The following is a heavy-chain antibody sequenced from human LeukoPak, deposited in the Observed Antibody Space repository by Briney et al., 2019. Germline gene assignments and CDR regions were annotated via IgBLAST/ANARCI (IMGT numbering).Heavy chain of an antibody. J-gene: IGHJ3*02. D-gene: IGHD3-22*01. V-gene: IGHV3-21*01. Sequence: PGGSLRLSCAASGFTFSSYSMNWVRQAPGKGLEWVSSISSSSSYIYYADSVKGRFTISRDNAKNSLYLQMNSLRAEDTAVYYCARGRNYDSSGYRPDAFDIWGQGTMVTVSS. CDR2: ISSSSSYI. CDR1: GFTFSSYS. CDR3: ARGRNYDSSGYRPDAFDI.